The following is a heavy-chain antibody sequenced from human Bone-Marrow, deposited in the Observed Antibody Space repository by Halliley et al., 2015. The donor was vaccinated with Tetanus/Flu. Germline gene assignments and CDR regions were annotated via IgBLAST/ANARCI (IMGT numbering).Heavy chain of an antibody. CDR1: GFTFSTAW. CDR3: TAQGGYGF. J-gene: IGHJ3*01. D-gene: IGHD5-12*01. V-gene: IGHV3-15*01. CDR2: VKSKTNGETT. Sequence: TASGFTFSTAWMSWVRQAPGKGLEWVGRVKSKTNGETTDYAAPVKDRFTISRDDSKNTLYLQMNSLKTEDTAVYYCTAQGGYGFWGQGIMVPVSS.